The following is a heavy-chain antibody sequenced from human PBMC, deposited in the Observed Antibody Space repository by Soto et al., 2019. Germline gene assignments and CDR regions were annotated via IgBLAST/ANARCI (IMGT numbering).Heavy chain of an antibody. Sequence: GGSLRLSCAASGFTFSSYWMHWVRQAPGKRLVWVSRINTDGSSTTYADSVQGRFTISRDNAKNTLYLQMNSLSVEDTAVYYCARGWPQSASGSHLAYWGQGTLVTVSS. CDR1: GFTFSSYW. D-gene: IGHD3-10*01. V-gene: IGHV3-74*01. CDR2: INTDGSST. J-gene: IGHJ4*02. CDR3: ARGWPQSASGSHLAY.